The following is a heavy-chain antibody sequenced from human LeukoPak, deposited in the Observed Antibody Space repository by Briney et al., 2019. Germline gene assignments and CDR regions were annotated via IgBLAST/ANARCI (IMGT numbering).Heavy chain of an antibody. CDR1: GFTFSSYA. D-gene: IGHD6-19*01. CDR3: AKGPRVYSHSSGPRWVPEDDY. CDR2: ISGSGGST. Sequence: PGGSLRLSCAASGFTFSSYAMSWVRQAPGKGLEWVSAISGSGGSTYYADSVKGRFTISRDNSKNTLYLQMNSLRAEDTAVYYCAKGPRVYSHSSGPRWVPEDDYWGQGTLVTVSS. J-gene: IGHJ4*02. V-gene: IGHV3-23*01.